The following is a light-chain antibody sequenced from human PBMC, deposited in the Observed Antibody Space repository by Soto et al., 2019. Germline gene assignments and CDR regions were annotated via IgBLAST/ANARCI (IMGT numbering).Light chain of an antibody. CDR3: QHYNGDLWP. Sequence: DIQMTQSPSSLSASVGDRVTITCRASQSISNWLAWYQQKPGKAPKLLIYKVSNLESGVPTRFSGSGSGTEFTLTISSLQPDDFATYYCQHYNGDLWPFGQGTKVEIK. CDR2: KVS. V-gene: IGKV1-5*03. CDR1: QSISNW. J-gene: IGKJ1*01.